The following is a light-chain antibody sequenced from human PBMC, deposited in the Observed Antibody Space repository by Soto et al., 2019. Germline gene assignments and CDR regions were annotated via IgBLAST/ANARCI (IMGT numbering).Light chain of an antibody. J-gene: IGLJ1*01. CDR1: ISDIGAYDY. V-gene: IGLV2-14*01. CDR3: SSFTTTRTHV. CDR2: EVN. Sequence: HCALAQTASLYGTPGQSITISCTGTISDIGAYDYVSWFQQHPGKAPKLMISEVNNLPSGVSNRFSGSKSGNTAYLTISGLRVEDEAEYFGSSFTTTRTHVFGTGTKVNVL.